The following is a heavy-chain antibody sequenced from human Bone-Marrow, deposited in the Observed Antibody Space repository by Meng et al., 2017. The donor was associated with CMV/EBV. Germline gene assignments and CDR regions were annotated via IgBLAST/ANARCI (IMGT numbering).Heavy chain of an antibody. D-gene: IGHD1-14*01. J-gene: IGHJ4*02. V-gene: IGHV4-34*01. Sequence: SETLSLTCAVYGGSFSGYYWSWIRQPPGKGLEWIGEINHSESTNYNPSLKSRVTISVDTSKNQFSLKLSSVTAADTGVYYCARRTTLFDYWGQGTLVTVSS. CDR1: GGSFSGYY. CDR2: INHSEST. CDR3: ARRTTLFDY.